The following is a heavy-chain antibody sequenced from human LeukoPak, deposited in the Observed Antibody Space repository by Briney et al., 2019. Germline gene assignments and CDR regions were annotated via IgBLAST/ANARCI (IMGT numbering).Heavy chain of an antibody. V-gene: IGHV3-23*01. CDR3: GKVLWFGESTSLYY. CDR1: GFTFTNYA. J-gene: IGHJ4*02. Sequence: GGSLRLSCAASGFTFTNYAMSWVRQAPGKGLEWVSAIRGGGGSTYYGDSVRGRFTISRDNSKNTLYLQMNSLRAEDTAVYYCGKVLWFGESTSLYYCGQGALVSVSS. D-gene: IGHD3-10*01. CDR2: IRGGGGST.